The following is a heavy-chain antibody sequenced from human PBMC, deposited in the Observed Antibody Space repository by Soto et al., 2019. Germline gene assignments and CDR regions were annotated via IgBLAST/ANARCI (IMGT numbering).Heavy chain of an antibody. CDR2: MNPNSGNT. CDR3: ARVEVAGTVDAFDI. D-gene: IGHD6-19*01. CDR1: GYTFTSYD. Sequence: GASVKVSCKASGYTFTSYDINWVRQATGQGLEWMGWMNPNSGNTGYAQKFQGRVTMTRNTSISTAYMELSSLRPEDTAVYYCARVEVAGTVDAFDIWGQGTMVTVSS. J-gene: IGHJ3*02. V-gene: IGHV1-8*01.